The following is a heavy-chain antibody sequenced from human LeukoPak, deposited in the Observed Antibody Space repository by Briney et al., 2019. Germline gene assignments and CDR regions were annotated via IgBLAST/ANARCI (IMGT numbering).Heavy chain of an antibody. CDR2: ISGSGGST. D-gene: IGHD6-13*01. V-gene: IGHV3-23*01. Sequence: GGSLRLSCAASGFTFSSYAMSWVRQAPGKGLEWVSAISGSGGSTYYADSVKGRFTISRDNAKNSLYLQMNSLRAEDTAVYYCARNADRGSSSWNYWGQGTLVTVSS. CDR1: GFTFSSYA. CDR3: ARNADRGSSSWNY. J-gene: IGHJ4*02.